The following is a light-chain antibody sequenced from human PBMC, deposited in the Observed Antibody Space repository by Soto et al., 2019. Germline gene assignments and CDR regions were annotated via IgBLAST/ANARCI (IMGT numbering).Light chain of an antibody. V-gene: IGKV1-5*03. J-gene: IGKJ2*01. CDR2: QTS. CDR1: QSISTW. Sequence: DNQMTQSPSTLSASVGDRVTITCRASQSISTWLARYQQKPGKAPKVLIHQTSILQDGVPSRFSGTGSGTEFTLTIDSLQPDDFATYYCQQYHDFGQGTKLEI. CDR3: QQYHD.